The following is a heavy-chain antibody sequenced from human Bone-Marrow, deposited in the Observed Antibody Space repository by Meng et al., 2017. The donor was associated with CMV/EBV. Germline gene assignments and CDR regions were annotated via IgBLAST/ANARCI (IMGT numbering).Heavy chain of an antibody. CDR2: INHSGST. V-gene: IGHV4-34*01. J-gene: IGHJ6*02. Sequence: SETLSLTCAVYGGSFSGYYWSWIRQPPGKGLEWIGEINHSGSTNYNPSLKSRVTISVDTSKNQFSLKLSSVTAADTAVYYCARIVGATTRWYYYGMDVWGQGTTVTVS. CDR1: GGSFSGYY. CDR3: ARIVGATTRWYYYGMDV. D-gene: IGHD1-26*01.